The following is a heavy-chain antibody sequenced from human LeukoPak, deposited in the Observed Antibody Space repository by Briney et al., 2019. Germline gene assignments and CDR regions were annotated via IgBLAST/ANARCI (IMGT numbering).Heavy chain of an antibody. CDR2: IKSKTDGGTT. D-gene: IGHD5-24*01. Sequence: GGSLRLSCAASGFTFSKAWMSWVRQAPGKGLEWIGRIKSKTDGGTTDYAAPVKGRFTISRDDSKNTLYLQMNSLKTKDTAVYYCTTDSRDGYNYGRHFDYWGQGTLVTVSS. J-gene: IGHJ4*02. CDR3: TTDSRDGYNYGRHFDY. V-gene: IGHV3-15*01. CDR1: GFTFSKAW.